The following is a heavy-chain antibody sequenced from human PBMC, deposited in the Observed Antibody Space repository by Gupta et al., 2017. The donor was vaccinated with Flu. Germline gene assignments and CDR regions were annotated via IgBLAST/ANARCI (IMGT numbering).Heavy chain of an antibody. J-gene: IGHJ4*02. CDR2: SRDEAESFTK. Sequence: EVQLVESGGNLVQPGGSLRLYCAASGFIFDDHQLDWVSQGPGKGLEWIGRSRDEAESFTKVYDPSVKGRFTISRDDSKSSLYLQMNSLKTEDTAVYYCGAIRGNMGYWGQGTLVTVSS. D-gene: IGHD3-10*01. CDR1: GFIFDDHQ. V-gene: IGHV3-72*01. CDR3: GAIRGNMGY.